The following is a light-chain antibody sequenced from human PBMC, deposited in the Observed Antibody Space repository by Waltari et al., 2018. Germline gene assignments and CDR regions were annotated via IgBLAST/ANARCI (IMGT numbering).Light chain of an antibody. CDR1: RSDIGGYPY. Sequence: QSALPQPRSVSGSPGQSVPISCTGTRSDIGGYPYVSWYQQHPGKAPKLFIYDVTKRPSGVPDRFSGSRSGTTASLTISGLQPEDEADYYCCSYAGGSYVFGTGTKVTVL. V-gene: IGLV2-11*01. J-gene: IGLJ1*01. CDR3: CSYAGGSYV. CDR2: DVT.